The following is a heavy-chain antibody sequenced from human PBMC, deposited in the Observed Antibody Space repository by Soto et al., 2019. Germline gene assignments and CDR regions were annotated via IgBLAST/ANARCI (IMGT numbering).Heavy chain of an antibody. V-gene: IGHV1-69*01. Sequence: QVQLVQSGAEVKKPGSSVKVSCKASGGTFSSYAISWVRQAPGQGLEWMGGIIPIFGTANYAQKFQGRVTITADESTSTAYMELSSLISEDTAVYYCARGDIVVVPAAIRHYYYYYGMDVWGQGTTVTVSS. CDR1: GGTFSSYA. CDR3: ARGDIVVVPAAIRHYYYYYGMDV. D-gene: IGHD2-2*02. CDR2: IIPIFGTA. J-gene: IGHJ6*02.